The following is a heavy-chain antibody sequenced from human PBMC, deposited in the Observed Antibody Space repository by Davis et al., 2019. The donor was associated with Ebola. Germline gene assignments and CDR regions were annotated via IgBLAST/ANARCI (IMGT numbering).Heavy chain of an antibody. CDR3: ASQTRGYRPYPFDY. Sequence: PGGSLRLSCAASGFTFSSYSMNWVRQAPGKGLEWVSAISGSGGSTYYADSVKGRFTISRDNSKNTLYLQMNSLRAEDTAVYYCASQTRGYRPYPFDYWGQGTLVTVTS. CDR1: GFTFSSYS. CDR2: ISGSGGST. V-gene: IGHV3-23*01. J-gene: IGHJ4*02. D-gene: IGHD5-18*01.